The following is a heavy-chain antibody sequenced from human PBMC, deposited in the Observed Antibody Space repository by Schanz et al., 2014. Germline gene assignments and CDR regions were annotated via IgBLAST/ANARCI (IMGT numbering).Heavy chain of an antibody. CDR2: INPNSGGT. Sequence: VQLEQSGAEVKKPGSSVKVSCKASGGTFSSFGINWVRQAPGQGLEWMGWINPNSGGTNYAQKVQGRVTMTTDTSTGTAYMELRSLRSDDTAVYYCTRGGYSYALSAFDIWGQGTMVTVSS. V-gene: IGHV1-18*01. J-gene: IGHJ3*02. CDR3: TRGGYSYALSAFDI. D-gene: IGHD5-18*01. CDR1: GGTFSSFG.